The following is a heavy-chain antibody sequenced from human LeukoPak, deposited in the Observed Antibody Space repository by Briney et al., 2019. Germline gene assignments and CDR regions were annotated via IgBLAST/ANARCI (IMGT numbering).Heavy chain of an antibody. CDR3: ARDLYYYDSSGHYFDY. Sequence: ASVKVSCKASGGTFSSYAISWVRQAPGQGLEWMGGIIPIFGTANYAQKFQGRGTITADESTSTAYMELSSLRSEDTAVYYCARDLYYYDSSGHYFDYWGQGTLVTVSS. CDR2: IIPIFGTA. D-gene: IGHD3-22*01. CDR1: GGTFSSYA. J-gene: IGHJ4*02. V-gene: IGHV1-69*13.